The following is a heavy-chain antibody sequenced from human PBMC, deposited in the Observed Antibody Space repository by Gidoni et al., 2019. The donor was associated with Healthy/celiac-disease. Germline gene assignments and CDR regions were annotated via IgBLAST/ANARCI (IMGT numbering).Heavy chain of an antibody. CDR2: ISGSGVST. CDR1: GFTFRSYA. V-gene: IGHV3-23*01. J-gene: IGHJ4*02. D-gene: IGHD3-10*01. CDR3: AKFIADIWFGELLDY. Sequence: EVQLLESGGGLVQTGGSLRLSCAASGFTFRSYALSWLRQAPGKGLEWFSAISGSGVSTYYADSVKGRFTISRDNSKNTLYLQMNSLRAEDTAVYYCAKFIADIWFGELLDYWGQGTLVTVSS.